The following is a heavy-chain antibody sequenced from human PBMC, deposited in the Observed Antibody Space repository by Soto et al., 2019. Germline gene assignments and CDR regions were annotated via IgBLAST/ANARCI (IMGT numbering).Heavy chain of an antibody. Sequence: GASVKVSCKASGYTFTSYYMHWVRQAPGQGLEWIGIINPSGGSTSYAQKFQGRVTMTRDTSTSTVYMELSSLRSEDTAVYYCAREEGHFGYYPGIAAAGKGAYYYYYGMDVWGQGTTVTVSS. J-gene: IGHJ6*02. CDR2: INPSGGST. D-gene: IGHD6-13*01. V-gene: IGHV1-46*01. CDR3: AREEGHFGYYPGIAAAGKGAYYYYYGMDV. CDR1: GYTFTSYY.